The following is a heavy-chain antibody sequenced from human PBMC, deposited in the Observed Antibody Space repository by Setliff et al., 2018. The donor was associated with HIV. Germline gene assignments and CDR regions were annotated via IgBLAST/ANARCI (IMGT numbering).Heavy chain of an antibody. CDR3: ADPPSGY. D-gene: IGHD3-10*01. CDR1: GFVFTDHS. Sequence: PGGSLRLSCAASGFVFTDHSFHWVRQAPGEGLEWVASVNPDGSEASSVGSMKGRFTVSRDNAKNSLSLQMNSLRVEDTAVYYCADPPSGYWGQGTLVTVSS. V-gene: IGHV3-7*01. CDR2: VNPDGSEA. J-gene: IGHJ4*02.